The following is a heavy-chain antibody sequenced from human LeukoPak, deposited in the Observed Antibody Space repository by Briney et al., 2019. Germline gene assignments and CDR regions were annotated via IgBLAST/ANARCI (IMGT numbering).Heavy chain of an antibody. CDR2: IWYDGSNK. J-gene: IGHJ4*02. CDR1: GFTFSSYG. Sequence: PGGPLRLSCAASGFTFSSYGMHWVRQAPGKGLEWVAVIWYDGSNKYYADSVKGRFTISRDNSKNTLYLQMNSLRAEDTAVYYCARSTSSEYDIYHFDYWGQGTLVTVSS. D-gene: IGHD3-9*01. V-gene: IGHV3-33*01. CDR3: ARSTSSEYDIYHFDY.